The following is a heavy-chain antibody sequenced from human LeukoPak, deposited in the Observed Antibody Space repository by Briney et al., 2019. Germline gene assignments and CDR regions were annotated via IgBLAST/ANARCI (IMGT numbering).Heavy chain of an antibody. CDR3: ARLTPYNWNDGAFDY. Sequence: SETLSLTCTVSGGSISSSSYYWGWIRQPPGKGLEWIGSIYYSGSTYYNPSLKSRVTISVDTSKNQFSLKLSSVTAADTAVYYCARLTPYNWNDGAFDYWGQGTLVTVSS. J-gene: IGHJ4*02. D-gene: IGHD1-20*01. CDR2: IYYSGST. CDR1: GGSISSSSYY. V-gene: IGHV4-39*07.